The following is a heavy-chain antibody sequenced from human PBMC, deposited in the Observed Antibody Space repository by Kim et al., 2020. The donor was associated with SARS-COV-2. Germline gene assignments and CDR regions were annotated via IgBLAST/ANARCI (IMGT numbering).Heavy chain of an antibody. Sequence: SETLSLTCTVSGDSISTYYWNWIRQPPGKELEWIGYTYYSGDTNYNPALKSRVTISVDKSKNQFSLKLSSVTAADTAVYYCATSDGSSYYFPLDYWGRGTLVTVSS. CDR3: ATSDGSSYYFPLDY. J-gene: IGHJ4*02. CDR1: GDSISTYY. CDR2: TYYSGDT. V-gene: IGHV4-59*08. D-gene: IGHD3-22*01.